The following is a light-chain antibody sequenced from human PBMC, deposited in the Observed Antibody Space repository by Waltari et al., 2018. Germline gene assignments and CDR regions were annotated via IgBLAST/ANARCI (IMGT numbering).Light chain of an antibody. V-gene: IGKV1-5*01. Sequence: IAMTQSPSTLSASVGDSVTITCRASQSVSDWLAWYQQKPGKAPELLIFDVSTLKSGVPSRFSGRGSGTEFTLTISSLQPDDFATYYCQHYSHSSPWTFGQGTKVEIK. CDR1: QSVSDW. CDR3: QHYSHSSPWT. J-gene: IGKJ1*01. CDR2: DVS.